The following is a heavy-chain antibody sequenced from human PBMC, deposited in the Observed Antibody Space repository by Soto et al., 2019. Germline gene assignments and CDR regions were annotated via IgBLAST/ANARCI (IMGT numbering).Heavy chain of an antibody. V-gene: IGHV3-74*01. D-gene: IGHD6-19*01. Sequence: EVQLVESGGDLVQPGGSLRLSCEASGFTFSSYWMHWVRQAPGKGLVWVSRTNGDGSTTSYADSVKGRFTISRDNAKNTLYLRMNSLRAEHTALYYCTRSYRSGPDYWGQGTLVTVSS. J-gene: IGHJ4*02. CDR1: GFTFSSYW. CDR2: TNGDGSTT. CDR3: TRSYRSGPDY.